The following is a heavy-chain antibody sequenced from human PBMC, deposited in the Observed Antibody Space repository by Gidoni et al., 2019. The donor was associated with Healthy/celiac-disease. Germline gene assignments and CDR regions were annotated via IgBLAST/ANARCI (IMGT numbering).Heavy chain of an antibody. D-gene: IGHD2-15*01. CDR2: IYYSGST. Sequence: QVQLQESGPGLVKPSETLSLPCPVSGGSISSYSWRWIRQPPGKGLEWIGYIYYSGSTNYNPSLKSRVTISVDTSKNQFSLKLSSVTAADTAVYYCAREVGAVDVWGKGTTVTVSS. CDR3: AREVGAVDV. V-gene: IGHV4-59*01. CDR1: GGSISSYS. J-gene: IGHJ6*04.